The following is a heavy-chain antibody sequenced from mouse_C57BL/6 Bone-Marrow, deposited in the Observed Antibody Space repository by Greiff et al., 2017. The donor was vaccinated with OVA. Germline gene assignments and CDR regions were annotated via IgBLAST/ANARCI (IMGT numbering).Heavy chain of an antibody. CDR2: ISYSGST. J-gene: IGHJ3*01. CDR1: GYSITSDY. D-gene: IGHD2-3*01. CDR3: ARSAWDGYYLAWFAY. V-gene: IGHV3-8*01. Sequence: EVKLEESGPGLAKPSQTLSLTCSVTGYSITSDYWNWIRKFPGNKLEYMGYISYSGSTYYNPSLKSRISITRDTSKNQYYLQLNSVTTEDTATYYCARSAWDGYYLAWFAYWGQGTLVTVSA.